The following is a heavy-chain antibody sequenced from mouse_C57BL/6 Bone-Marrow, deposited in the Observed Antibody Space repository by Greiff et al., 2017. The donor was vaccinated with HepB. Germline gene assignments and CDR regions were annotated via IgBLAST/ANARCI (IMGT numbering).Heavy chain of an antibody. CDR2: ISYDGSN. J-gene: IGHJ1*03. CDR1: GYSITSGYY. Sequence: VQLKESGPGLVKPSQSLSLTCSVTGYSITSGYYWNWIRQFPGNKLEWMGYISYDGSNNYNPSLKNRISITRDTSKNQFFLKLNSVTTEDTATYYCARENYSNYRYFDVWGTGTTVTVSS. CDR3: ARENYSNYRYFDV. V-gene: IGHV3-6*01. D-gene: IGHD2-5*01.